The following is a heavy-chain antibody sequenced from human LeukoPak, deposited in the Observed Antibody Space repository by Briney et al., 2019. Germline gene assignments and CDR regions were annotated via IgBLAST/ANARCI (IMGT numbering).Heavy chain of an antibody. CDR2: IKQDGSEK. V-gene: IGHV3-7*01. D-gene: IGHD2-2*01. J-gene: IGHJ5*02. CDR3: ARDDCSSISCYHNWFDP. CDR1: GFTFSSYW. Sequence: PGRSLRLSCAASGFTFSSYWMSWVRQAPGKGLEWVANIKQDGSEKYYVDSVKGRFTISRDNAKNSLYLQMNSLRAEDTAVYYCARDDCSSISCYHNWFDPWGQGTLVTVSS.